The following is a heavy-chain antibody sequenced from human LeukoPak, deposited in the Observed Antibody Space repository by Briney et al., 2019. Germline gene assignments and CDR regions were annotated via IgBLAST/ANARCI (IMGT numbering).Heavy chain of an antibody. J-gene: IGHJ6*04. CDR2: IRYDGSNK. CDR3: AKDRGTANGSGSYYNAPAPMDV. Sequence: PGGSLRLSCAASGFTFSSYGMHWVRQAPGKGLEWVAFIRYDGSNKYYADSVKGRFTISRDNSKNTLYLQMNSLRAEDTAVYYCAKDRGTANGSGSYYNAPAPMDVWGKGTTVTISS. D-gene: IGHD3-10*01. V-gene: IGHV3-30*02. CDR1: GFTFSSYG.